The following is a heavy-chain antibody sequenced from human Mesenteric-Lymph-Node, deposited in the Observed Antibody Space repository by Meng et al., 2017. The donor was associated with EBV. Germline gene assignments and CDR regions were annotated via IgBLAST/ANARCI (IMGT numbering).Heavy chain of an antibody. CDR2: IYYSGNT. V-gene: IGHV4-39*07. D-gene: IGHD6-19*01. J-gene: IGHJ4*01. Sequence: QLHLQESGPGLVKPSETLSLTCTVSGDSISSPSYFWGVIRQSPGKGLEWIGSIYYSGNTYYNPSLNSRVTISVDTSKNQFSLKLSSVTAADTAVYYCTRDHSNSGWFPYWGQGTLVTVSS. CDR1: GDSISSPSYF. CDR3: TRDHSNSGWFPY.